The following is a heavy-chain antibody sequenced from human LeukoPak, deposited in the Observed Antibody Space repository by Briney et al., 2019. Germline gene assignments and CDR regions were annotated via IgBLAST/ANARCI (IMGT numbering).Heavy chain of an antibody. CDR2: ISYDGSEE. V-gene: IGHV3-33*03. J-gene: IGHJ3*02. D-gene: IGHD2-2*01. CDR1: GFTFSNFG. Sequence: GGSLRLSCAASGFTFSNFGMHWVRQAPGEGLEWVAFISYDGSEEFYADSVKGRFTISRDNAKNSLYLQMNSLRAEDTAVYYCAKRYCSSSSCYWVAFDMWGQGTMVTVSS. CDR3: AKRYCSSSSCYWVAFDM.